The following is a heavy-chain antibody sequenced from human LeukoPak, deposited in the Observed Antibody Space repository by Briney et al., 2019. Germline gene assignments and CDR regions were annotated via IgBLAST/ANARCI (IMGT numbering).Heavy chain of an antibody. Sequence: PGGSLRHSCAASGFTFSTYEMNWVRQAPGKGLEWVSYISSSGSTIYYADSVKGRFTISRDNAKNSLYLQMNSLRAEDTAVYYCARADGGSGSYYKYWGQGTLVTVSS. V-gene: IGHV3-48*03. CDR2: ISSSGSTI. D-gene: IGHD3-10*01. J-gene: IGHJ4*02. CDR1: GFTFSTYE. CDR3: ARADGGSGSYYKY.